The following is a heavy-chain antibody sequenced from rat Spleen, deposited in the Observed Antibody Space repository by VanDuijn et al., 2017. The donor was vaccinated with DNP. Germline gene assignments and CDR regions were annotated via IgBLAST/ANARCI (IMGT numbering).Heavy chain of an antibody. V-gene: IGHV3-3*01. CDR3: AREEQLSLYYAMDA. Sequence: EVQLQESGPGLVKPSQSLSLTCSVTGYSITSSYRWNWIRKFPGNKLEWMGSINSAGNTNYNPSLKSRISITRDTSKNQFFLQVNSVNTEDTATYYCAREEQLSLYYAMDAWGQGTSVTVSS. CDR2: INSAGNT. J-gene: IGHJ4*01. D-gene: IGHD1-2*01. CDR1: GYSITSSYR.